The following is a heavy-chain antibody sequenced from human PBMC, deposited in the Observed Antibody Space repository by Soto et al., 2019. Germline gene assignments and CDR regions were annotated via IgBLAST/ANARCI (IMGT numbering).Heavy chain of an antibody. CDR2: INHSGST. CDR1: GGSFSGYY. Sequence: SETLSLTCAVYGGSFSGYYWSWIRQPPGKGLEWIGEINHSGSTNYNPSLKSRVTISVDTSKNQFSLKLSSVTAADTAVYYCARGPTRGYCDYWGQGTLVTVSS. V-gene: IGHV4-34*01. J-gene: IGHJ4*02. D-gene: IGHD3-10*01. CDR3: ARGPTRGYCDY.